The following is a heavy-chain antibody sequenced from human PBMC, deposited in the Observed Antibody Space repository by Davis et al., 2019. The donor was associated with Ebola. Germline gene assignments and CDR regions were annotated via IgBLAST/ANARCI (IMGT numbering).Heavy chain of an antibody. Sequence: SVKVSCKASGYTFNKYNMHWVRQAPGQRLEWMGWINAGNGYTKYSLKFRGRVTITKDTSASTAYMELSSLRSEDTAVYYCASAFAVLVAGTSAGGFDMWGQGTMVTVSS. J-gene: IGHJ3*02. CDR1: GYTFNKYN. CDR3: ASAFAVLVAGTSAGGFDM. D-gene: IGHD6-19*01. CDR2: INAGNGYT. V-gene: IGHV1-3*01.